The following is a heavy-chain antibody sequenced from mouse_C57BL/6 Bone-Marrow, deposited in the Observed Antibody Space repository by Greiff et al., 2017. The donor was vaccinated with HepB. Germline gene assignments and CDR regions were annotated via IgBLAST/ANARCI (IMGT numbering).Heavy chain of an antibody. CDR2: IHPNSGST. J-gene: IGHJ3*01. CDR1: GYTFTSYW. Sequence: QVQLKQPGAELVKPGASVKLSCKASGYTFTSYWMHWVKQRPGQGLEWIGMIHPNSGSTNYNEKFKSKATLTVDKSSSTAYMQLSSLTSEDSAVYYCARGYYGSSLFAYWGQGTRVTVSA. V-gene: IGHV1-64*01. CDR3: ARGYYGSSLFAY. D-gene: IGHD1-1*01.